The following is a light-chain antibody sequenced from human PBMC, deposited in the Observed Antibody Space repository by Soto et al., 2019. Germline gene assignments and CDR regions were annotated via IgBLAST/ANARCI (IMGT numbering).Light chain of an antibody. CDR2: DAS. Sequence: EIVLTQSPATLSLSPGERATLSCRASPSVSNSLAWYQQKPGQPPRLLVYDASNRATGIPARFSGSGSGTDFTLTISRLEPEDFAVYYCQQYGSSPITFGQGTRLEI. CDR3: QQYGSSPIT. V-gene: IGKV3-20*01. J-gene: IGKJ5*01. CDR1: PSVSNS.